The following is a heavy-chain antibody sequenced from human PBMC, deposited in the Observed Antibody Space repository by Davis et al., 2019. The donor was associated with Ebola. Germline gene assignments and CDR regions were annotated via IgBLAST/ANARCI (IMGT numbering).Heavy chain of an antibody. D-gene: IGHD2-2*01. CDR1: GFTFSTYV. Sequence: PAGSLTLSCAASGFTFSTYVMTLVPQAPGTGLDWVSAISGSGTSTYYADSVKDRFTMFRDNSKNTIYLQLNSLRAEDTAVYCCAKAWRYHGVRNWFDSWGQGTLVTVSS. V-gene: IGHV3-23*01. J-gene: IGHJ5*01. CDR3: AKAWRYHGVRNWFDS. CDR2: ISGSGTST.